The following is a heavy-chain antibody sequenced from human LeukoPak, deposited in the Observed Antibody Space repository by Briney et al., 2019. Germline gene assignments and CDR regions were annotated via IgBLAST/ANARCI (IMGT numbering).Heavy chain of an antibody. Sequence: SETLSLTCTVSGDSISSYYWNWIRQPAGKGLEWIGRIYTSGSTNYNPSLKSRVTMSLDTSKNQFSLKLSSVTAADTAVYYCARSPPPRLALPDYWGQGILVTVSS. D-gene: IGHD3-9*01. J-gene: IGHJ4*02. CDR1: GDSISSYY. V-gene: IGHV4-4*07. CDR2: IYTSGST. CDR3: ARSPPPRLALPDY.